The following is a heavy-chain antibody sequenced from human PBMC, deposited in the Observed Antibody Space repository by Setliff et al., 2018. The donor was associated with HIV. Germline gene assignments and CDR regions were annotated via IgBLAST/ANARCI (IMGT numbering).Heavy chain of an antibody. CDR1: GFSLTSLA. J-gene: IGHJ4*02. CDR3: ARDDVAAPGSHHDY. Sequence: GGSLRLSCAVSGFSLTSLAIHWVRQAPGKGLEWVAVISDDGTNTYYADSVKGRFTISRDNSKNTLFLQMNTLTSEDTAVYYCARDDVAAPGSHHDYWGQGTLVTVSS. D-gene: IGHD6-13*01. CDR2: ISDDGTNT. V-gene: IGHV3-30*04.